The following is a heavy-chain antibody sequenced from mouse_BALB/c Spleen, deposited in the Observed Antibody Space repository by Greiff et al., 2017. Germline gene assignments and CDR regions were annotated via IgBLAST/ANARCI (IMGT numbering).Heavy chain of an antibody. D-gene: IGHD3-3*01. CDR1: EYDFPTYD. V-gene: IGHV5-2*01. Sequence: EVKVVESGGGLVQPGESLKLSCESTEYDFPTYDMSWVRQTPEKRLELVAAINSDGGSTYYPDTMERRFIISRDNTKKTLYLQMSSLKSEDTALCYRARRRAGGMAYWGQGTLVTVSA. CDR2: INSDGGST. J-gene: IGHJ3*01. CDR3: ARRRAGGMAY.